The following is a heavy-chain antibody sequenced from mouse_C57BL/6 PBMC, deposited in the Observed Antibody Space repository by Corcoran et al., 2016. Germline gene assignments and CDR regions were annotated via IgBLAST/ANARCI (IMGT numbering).Heavy chain of an antibody. Sequence: QILLVQSGPELKKTGETVKISCKASGYTFTTYGMSWVKQAPGKGLKWMGWINTYSGVPTYADDFKGRFAFSLETSASTASLQINNLKNEDTATYFCARFDGNYGRFAYWGQGTLVTVSA. D-gene: IGHD2-1*01. J-gene: IGHJ3*01. CDR1: GYTFTTYG. V-gene: IGHV9-3*01. CDR3: ARFDGNYGRFAY. CDR2: INTYSGVP.